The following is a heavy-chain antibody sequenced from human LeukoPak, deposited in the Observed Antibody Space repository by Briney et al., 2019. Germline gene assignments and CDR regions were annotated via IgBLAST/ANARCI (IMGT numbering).Heavy chain of an antibody. CDR3: ARAFRDSPTNYYFDY. D-gene: IGHD1-7*01. CDR1: GGSISSGGYF. Sequence: SQTLSLTCAVSGGSISSGGYFWSWIRQPPGKGLEWIGYIYHSGSTYYNPSLKSRVTISVDRSKNQFSLKLSSVTAADTAVYYCARAFRDSPTNYYFDYWGQGTLVTVSS. V-gene: IGHV4-30-2*01. CDR2: IYHSGST. J-gene: IGHJ4*02.